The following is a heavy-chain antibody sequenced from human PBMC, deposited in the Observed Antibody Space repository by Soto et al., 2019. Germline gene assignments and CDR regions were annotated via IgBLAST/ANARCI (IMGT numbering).Heavy chain of an antibody. V-gene: IGHV1-69*13. Sequence: ASVKVSCKASGGTFSSYAISWVRQAPGQGLEWMGGIIPIFGTANYAQKFQGRVTITADESTSTAYMELSSLRSEDTAVYYCARGPYSSSDLSSNFDYWGQGTLVTVSS. CDR1: GGTFSSYA. CDR3: ARGPYSSSDLSSNFDY. J-gene: IGHJ4*02. CDR2: IIPIFGTA. D-gene: IGHD6-6*01.